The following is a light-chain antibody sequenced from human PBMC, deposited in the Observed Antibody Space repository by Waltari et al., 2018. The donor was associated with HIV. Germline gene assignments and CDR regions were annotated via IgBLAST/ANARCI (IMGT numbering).Light chain of an antibody. J-gene: IGLJ2*01. CDR1: ALPNNY. CDR2: EDS. V-gene: IGLV3-10*01. CDR3: YSTDNSGNHRGV. Sequence: SYELTQPPSVSVSPGQTARITCYGAALPNNYALWDQQKSGQAPVLVIYEDSKRPSGIPERVSGSSSGTMATLTISGAQVEDEADYYCYSTDNSGNHRGVFGGGTKLTVL.